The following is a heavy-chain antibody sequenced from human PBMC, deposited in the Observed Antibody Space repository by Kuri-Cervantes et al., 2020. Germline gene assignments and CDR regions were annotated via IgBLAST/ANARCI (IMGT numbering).Heavy chain of an antibody. V-gene: IGHV3-33*01. J-gene: IGHJ4*02. Sequence: GESLKISCAVSGFTFSSYGMHWVRQAPGKGLEWVAVIWYDGSNKYYADSVKGRFTISRDNSKNTLYLQMNSLRAEDTAVYYCARGFHRQWLTYFDYWGQGTLVTVSS. CDR2: IWYDGSNK. D-gene: IGHD6-19*01. CDR3: ARGFHRQWLTYFDY. CDR1: GFTFSSYG.